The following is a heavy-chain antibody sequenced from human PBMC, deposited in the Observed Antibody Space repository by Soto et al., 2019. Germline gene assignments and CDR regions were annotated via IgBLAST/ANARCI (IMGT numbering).Heavy chain of an antibody. CDR3: AKGGDRGATISMFVH. J-gene: IGHJ4*02. D-gene: IGHD1-26*01. CDR1: GFTFSSYA. V-gene: IGHV3-23*01. Sequence: EVQLLESGGGLVQPGGSLRLSCAASGFTFSSYAMNWVRQAPGKGLEWVSLISGSGSSTYYEDSVKGRFTISRDNSKNTVYLQMNSLRAEDTAAYYCAKGGDRGATISMFVHWGQGTLVTVSS. CDR2: ISGSGSST.